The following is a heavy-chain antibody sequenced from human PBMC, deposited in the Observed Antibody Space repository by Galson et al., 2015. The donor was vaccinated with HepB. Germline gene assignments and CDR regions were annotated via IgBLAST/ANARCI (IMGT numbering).Heavy chain of an antibody. Sequence: TLSLTCTVSGGSFSSYYWNWIRQTPGKGLEWIGEINYSGVTDYSPSLESRVTISVDTSKTQVSLRLNSVTAADTAVYFCARGRSRETTRYAEGSPKTGHPALRYSAYVFSALDVWGQGATVTVSS. J-gene: IGHJ6*02. CDR1: GGSFSSYY. CDR2: INYSGVT. V-gene: IGHV4-34*01. CDR3: ARGRSRETTRYAEGSPKTGHPALRYSAYVFSALDV. D-gene: IGHD2/OR15-2a*01.